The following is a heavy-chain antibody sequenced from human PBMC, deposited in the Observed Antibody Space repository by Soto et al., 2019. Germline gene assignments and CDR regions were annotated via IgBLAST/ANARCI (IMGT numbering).Heavy chain of an antibody. CDR3: ARDSPPVDY. CDR2: INSYNGNT. V-gene: IGHV1-18*01. J-gene: IGHJ4*02. CDR1: GYTFTNYG. Sequence: QVQLVQSGAEVKKPGASVKVSCTASGYTFTNYGIRWLRQAPGQGLEWMGWINSYNGNTKYAQKLQARVTMTTDTSTSTAYMELRSLRSDDTAVYYFARDSPPVDYRGQGTLRTVSS.